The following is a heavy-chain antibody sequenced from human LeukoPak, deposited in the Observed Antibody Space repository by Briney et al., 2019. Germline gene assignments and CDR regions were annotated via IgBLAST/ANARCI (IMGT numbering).Heavy chain of an antibody. CDR2: ISGNDGSI. CDR1: GLTFSSYA. D-gene: IGHD3-10*01. CDR3: AKDPLWFGEGGYFDY. V-gene: IGHV3-23*01. J-gene: IGHJ4*02. Sequence: GGSLRLSCAASGLTFSSYAMSWVRQAPGKGLEWVSGISGNDGSIYYADSVKGRFTTSRDNSKNTLYLQMISLRAEDTAVYYCAKDPLWFGEGGYFDYWGQGTLVTVSS.